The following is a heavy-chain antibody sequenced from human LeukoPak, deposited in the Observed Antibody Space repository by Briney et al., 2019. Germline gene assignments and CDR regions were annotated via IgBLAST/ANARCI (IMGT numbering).Heavy chain of an antibody. CDR2: IYRGGNT. Sequence: QPGGSLRLSCAASGFTVSSNYMSWVRQAPGKGLEWVSVIYRGGNTYSADSVKGRFTISRDNSKNTLYLQMNSLRAEDTAVYYCASTFYGDSPPYWGQGTLVTVSS. CDR1: GFTVSSNY. J-gene: IGHJ4*02. V-gene: IGHV3-66*01. D-gene: IGHD4-17*01. CDR3: ASTFYGDSPPY.